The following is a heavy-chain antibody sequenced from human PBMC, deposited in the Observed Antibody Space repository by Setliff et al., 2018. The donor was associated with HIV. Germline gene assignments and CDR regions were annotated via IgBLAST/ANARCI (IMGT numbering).Heavy chain of an antibody. CDR1: GFTFSTSG. D-gene: IGHD3-3*01. V-gene: IGHV3-30*02. CDR3: ARDRHTSWSLEY. J-gene: IGHJ4*02. CDR2: VDGANNK. Sequence: GGSLRLSCAASGFTFSTSGIHWVRQAPGKGLEWVALVDGANNKYYGDAVKGRFSISREDSKNRLFLQMNSLRPEDTAVYYCARDRHTSWSLEYWGRGTLVTV.